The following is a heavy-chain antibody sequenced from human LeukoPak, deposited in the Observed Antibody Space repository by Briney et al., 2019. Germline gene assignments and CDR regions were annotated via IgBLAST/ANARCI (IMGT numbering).Heavy chain of an antibody. Sequence: PSETLSLTCTVSGGSISSYYWSWIRQPPGKGLEWIGYIYYSGSTNYNPSLKSRVTISVDTSKNQFSLKLSSVTAADTAVYYCARVGPQYCGGDCYSSYYYYMDVWGKGTTVTVSS. D-gene: IGHD2-21*01. V-gene: IGHV4-59*01. CDR3: ARVGPQYCGGDCYSSYYYYMDV. J-gene: IGHJ6*03. CDR1: GGSISSYY. CDR2: IYYSGST.